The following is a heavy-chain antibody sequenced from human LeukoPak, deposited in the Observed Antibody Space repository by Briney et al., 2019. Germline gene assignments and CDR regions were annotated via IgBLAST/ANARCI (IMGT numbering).Heavy chain of an antibody. CDR3: ARDGSGSYYKSWFDP. CDR1: GGSFSGYY. D-gene: IGHD3-10*01. Sequence: SETLSLTCAVYGGSFSGYYWSWIRQPPGKGLEWIGEINHSGSTNYNPSLKSRVTISVDTSKNQFSLKLSSVTAADTAVYYCARDGSGSYYKSWFDPWGQGTLVTVSS. CDR2: INHSGST. V-gene: IGHV4-34*01. J-gene: IGHJ5*02.